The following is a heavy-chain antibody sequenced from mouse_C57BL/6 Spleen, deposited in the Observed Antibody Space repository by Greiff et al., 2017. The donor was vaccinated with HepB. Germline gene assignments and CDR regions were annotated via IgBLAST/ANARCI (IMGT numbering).Heavy chain of an antibody. Sequence: VQLQQSGAELAKPGASVKLSCKASGYTFTSYWMHWVKQRPGQGLEWIGYINPSSGYTKYNQKFKDKATLTADKSSSTAYMQLNSLTYEDSAVYYCARESNYEGDAMDYWGQGTSVTVSS. CDR1: GYTFTSYW. CDR3: ARESNYEGDAMDY. J-gene: IGHJ4*01. CDR2: INPSSGYT. V-gene: IGHV1-7*01. D-gene: IGHD2-5*01.